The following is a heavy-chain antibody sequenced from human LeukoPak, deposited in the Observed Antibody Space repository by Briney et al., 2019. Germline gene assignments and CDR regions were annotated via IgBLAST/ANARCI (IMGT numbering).Heavy chain of an antibody. D-gene: IGHD1-26*01. J-gene: IGHJ4*02. CDR2: ISGSGGST. Sequence: GGSLRLSCAASGFTFGIYGMSWVRQAPGKGLEWVSAISGSGGSTYYADSVKGRFTISRDNAKNSLYLQMDSLRAEDTAVYYCARDPNILMGANFHSWGQGTLVTVSS. CDR1: GFTFGIYG. V-gene: IGHV3-23*01. CDR3: ARDPNILMGANFHS.